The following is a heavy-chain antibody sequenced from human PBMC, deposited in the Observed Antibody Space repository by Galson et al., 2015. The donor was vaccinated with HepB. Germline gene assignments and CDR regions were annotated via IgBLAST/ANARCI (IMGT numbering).Heavy chain of an antibody. J-gene: IGHJ3*02. D-gene: IGHD2-15*01. CDR2: ISYDGSNK. V-gene: IGHV3-30*18. CDR3: AKLGYCSGGSCYPLAFDDAFDI. Sequence: SLRLSCAASGFTFSSHGMHWVRQAPGKGLEWVAVISYDGSNKYYADSVKGRFTISRDNSKNTLYLQMNSLRAEDTAVYYCAKLGYCSGGSCYPLAFDDAFDIWGQGTMVTVSS. CDR1: GFTFSSHG.